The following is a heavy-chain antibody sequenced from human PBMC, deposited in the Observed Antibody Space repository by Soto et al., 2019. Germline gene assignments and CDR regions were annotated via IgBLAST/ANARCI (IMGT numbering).Heavy chain of an antibody. D-gene: IGHD2-15*01. V-gene: IGHV4-59*08. CDR3: ARQMSVVVTPWWFDP. Sequence: QVQLLESGPGLVKPSETLSLTCTVSGGSISSYYWSWIRQPPGKGLEWIGYIYHSGSSNYNPSLKSRVTILLDTSQNQLSLKLSSVTAADTAVYYCARQMSVVVTPWWFDPWGQGTLVTVSS. CDR2: IYHSGSS. J-gene: IGHJ5*02. CDR1: GGSISSYY.